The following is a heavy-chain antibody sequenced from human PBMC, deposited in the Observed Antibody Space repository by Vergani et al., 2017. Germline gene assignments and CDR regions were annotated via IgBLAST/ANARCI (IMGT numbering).Heavy chain of an antibody. CDR2: ISGSGGST. CDR1: GFTFSSHA. J-gene: IGHJ6*02. D-gene: IGHD5-12*01. CDR3: AKANPRNSGYDYLYYYHAMDV. V-gene: IGHV3-23*01. Sequence: EVQLLESGGGLVQPGGSLRLSCAASGFTFSSHAMNWVRQAPGKGLEWVSGISGSGGSTYYAGSVKGRFTISRDSSKNTLYLQMNSLSAGDTAVYYCAKANPRNSGYDYLYYYHAMDVWGQGTTVAVSS.